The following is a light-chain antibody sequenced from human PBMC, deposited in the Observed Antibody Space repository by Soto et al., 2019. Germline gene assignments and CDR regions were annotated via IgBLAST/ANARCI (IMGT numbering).Light chain of an antibody. Sequence: ALTQPRSVSGSPGQSVTISCTGTTSDIGAYNYVSWYQHHPGKAPKLIIYGVTKRPSGVPERFSGSKSGSTASLTISGLQDEDEADYYCCSYAGYYTLLFGGGTKVTVL. CDR2: GVT. V-gene: IGLV2-11*01. CDR3: CSYAGYYTLL. CDR1: TSDIGAYNY. J-gene: IGLJ2*01.